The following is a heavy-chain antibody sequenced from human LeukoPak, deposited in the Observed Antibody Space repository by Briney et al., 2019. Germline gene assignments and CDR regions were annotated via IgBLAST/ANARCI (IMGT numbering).Heavy chain of an antibody. CDR1: GFTVSSNY. V-gene: IGHV3-66*01. CDR3: ASPRGYSYGYGLDY. J-gene: IGHJ4*02. CDR2: IYSGGST. D-gene: IGHD5-18*01. Sequence: GSLRLSCAASGFTVSSNYMSWVRQAPGKGLEWVSVIYSGGSTYYADSVKGRFTISRDNSKNTLYLQMNSLRAEDTAVYYCASPRGYSYGYGLDYWGQGTLVTVSS.